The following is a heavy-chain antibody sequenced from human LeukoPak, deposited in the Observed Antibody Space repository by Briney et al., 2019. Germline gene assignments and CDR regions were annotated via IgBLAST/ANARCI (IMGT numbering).Heavy chain of an antibody. Sequence: GGSLRLSCAASGFTFSNYGMHWVRQAPGKGLEWVAFIRFDGTNKYYADSMKGRLTISRDNSKNTLYLQMNSLRAEDTAVYYCARDRKFYYDSSGYYLFDYWGQGTLVTVSS. V-gene: IGHV3-30*02. CDR1: GFTFSNYG. D-gene: IGHD3-22*01. J-gene: IGHJ4*02. CDR2: IRFDGTNK. CDR3: ARDRKFYYDSSGYYLFDY.